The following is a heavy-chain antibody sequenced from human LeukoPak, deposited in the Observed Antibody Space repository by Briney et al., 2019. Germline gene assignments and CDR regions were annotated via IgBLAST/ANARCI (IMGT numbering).Heavy chain of an antibody. CDR1: GYTFTSYG. D-gene: IGHD3-10*01. V-gene: IGHV1-18*04. CDR3: ARVGKYYYGSGRPDY. Sequence: ASVKVSCKASGYTFTSYGISWVRQAPGQGLEWVGWISAYNGNTNYAQKLHGRVTMTTDTSTSTAYMELRSLRADDAAVYYCARVGKYYYGSGRPDYWGQGTLVTVSS. J-gene: IGHJ4*02. CDR2: ISAYNGNT.